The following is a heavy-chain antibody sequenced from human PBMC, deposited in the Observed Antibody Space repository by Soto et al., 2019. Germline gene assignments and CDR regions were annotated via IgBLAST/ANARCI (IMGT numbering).Heavy chain of an antibody. V-gene: IGHV1-2*04. D-gene: IGHD6-6*01. CDR2: INPNSGGT. CDR3: ARVRIAARQDYYYGMDV. CDR1: GYTFTGYY. Sequence: QVQLVQSGAEVKKPGASVKVSCEASGYTFTGYYMHWVRQAPGQGLEWMGWINPNSGGTNYAQKFQGWVTMTRDTSISTAYMELSRLRSDDTAVYYCARVRIAARQDYYYGMDVWGQGTTVTVSS. J-gene: IGHJ6*02.